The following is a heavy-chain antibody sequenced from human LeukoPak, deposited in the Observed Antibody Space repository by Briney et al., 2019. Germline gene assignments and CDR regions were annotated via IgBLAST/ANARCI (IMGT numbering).Heavy chain of an antibody. CDR3: ARVSYYYDGSGYYSFDY. J-gene: IGHJ4*02. CDR1: GYTFTCYY. Sequence: ASVKVSCKASGYTFTCYYMHWVRQAPGQGLEWMGWINPNSGGTNYAQKFQGRVTMTRDTSISTAYMELSRLRSDDTAVYYCARVSYYYDGSGYYSFDYWGQGTLVTVSS. D-gene: IGHD3-22*01. CDR2: INPNSGGT. V-gene: IGHV1-2*02.